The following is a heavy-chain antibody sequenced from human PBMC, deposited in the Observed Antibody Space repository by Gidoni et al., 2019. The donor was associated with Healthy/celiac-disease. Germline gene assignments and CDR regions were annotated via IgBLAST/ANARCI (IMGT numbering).Heavy chain of an antibody. J-gene: IGHJ3*02. CDR3: ARDSHYPADAFDI. V-gene: IGHV4-4*07. D-gene: IGHD1-26*01. CDR1: GGSVSDYI. Sequence: QVQLQESGPRLVKPSETLSLTCTVSGGSVSDYIWSWIRQPAGKGLEWIGRMSTTGNTNYNPSLKSRVTVSVDTSKNQFSLKLSSVTAADTAVYYCARDSHYPADAFDIWGQGTMVTVSS. CDR2: MSTTGNT.